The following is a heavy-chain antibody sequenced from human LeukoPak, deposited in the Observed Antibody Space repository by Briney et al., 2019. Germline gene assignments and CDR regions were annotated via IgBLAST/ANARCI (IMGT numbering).Heavy chain of an antibody. D-gene: IGHD6-13*01. J-gene: IGHJ6*03. CDR2: IYYSGST. V-gene: IGHV4-39*07. Sequence: SETLSLTCTVSGGSISSSSYYWGWFRQPPGKGLEWIGSIYYSGSTYYNPSLKSRVTISVDTSKNQFSLKLSSVTAADTAVYYCARSQSWYYYYMDVWGKGTTVTISS. CDR3: ARSQSWYYYYMDV. CDR1: GGSISSSSYY.